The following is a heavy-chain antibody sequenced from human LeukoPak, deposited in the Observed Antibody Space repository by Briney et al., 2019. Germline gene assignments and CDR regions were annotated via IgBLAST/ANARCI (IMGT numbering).Heavy chain of an antibody. V-gene: IGHV4-34*01. D-gene: IGHD4-17*01. CDR1: GGSFSGFY. Sequence: SETLSLTCAVYGGSFSGFYWSWIRQSPGKGLEWIGEITHSGSTNYNPSLKSRVTISVDTSKNQFSLKVSSVTAADTAVYYCARTTVTSYWFDPWGQGTLVTVSS. CDR2: ITHSGST. CDR3: ARTTVTSYWFDP. J-gene: IGHJ5*02.